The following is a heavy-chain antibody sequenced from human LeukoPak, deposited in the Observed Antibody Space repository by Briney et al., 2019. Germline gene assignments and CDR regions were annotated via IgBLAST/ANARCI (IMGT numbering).Heavy chain of an antibody. V-gene: IGHV3-48*03. D-gene: IGHD3-22*01. Sequence: GGSLRLSCTASGFTFGDYAMSWVRQAPGKGLEWVSYISGVGSVNNYADSVKGRFTISRDNAKNSLYLEMNSLRAEDTALYFCAREITYQHSSAYDYWGQGTRVTVSS. J-gene: IGHJ4*02. CDR3: AREITYQHSSAYDY. CDR1: GFTFGDYA. CDR2: ISGVGSVN.